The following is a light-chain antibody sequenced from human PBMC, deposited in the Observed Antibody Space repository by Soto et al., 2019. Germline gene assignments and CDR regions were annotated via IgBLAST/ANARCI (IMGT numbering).Light chain of an antibody. CDR3: EQYTGYSRT. J-gene: IGKJ1*01. CDR2: DAS. CDR1: QSISSR. V-gene: IGKV1-5*01. Sequence: DIQMTQSPSTLSASVGDRVTITCRASQSISSRLAWYQLNPWKAPKLLTSDASSLEREAPSTSRGSGSGTDFTLGISTVQPDDFATYYGEQYTGYSRTSGQGTKVDVK.